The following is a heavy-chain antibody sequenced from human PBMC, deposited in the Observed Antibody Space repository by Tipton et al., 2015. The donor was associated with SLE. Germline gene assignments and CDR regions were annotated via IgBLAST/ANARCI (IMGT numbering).Heavy chain of an antibody. CDR3: ARGLRIAAAGTPYYYYYYYMDV. CDR1: GGSISSSSCY. D-gene: IGHD6-13*01. CDR2: IYYSGST. Sequence: TLSLTCTVSGGSISSSSCYWGWIRQPPGKGLEWIGSIYYSGSTYYNPSLKSRVTISVDTSKNQFSLKLSSVTAADTAVYYCARGLRIAAAGTPYYYYYYYMDVWGKGTTVTVSS. J-gene: IGHJ6*03. V-gene: IGHV4-39*07.